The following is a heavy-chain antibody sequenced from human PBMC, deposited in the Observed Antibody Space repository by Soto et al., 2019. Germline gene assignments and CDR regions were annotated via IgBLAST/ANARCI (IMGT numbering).Heavy chain of an antibody. D-gene: IGHD4-4*01. CDR1: GGSISSSSYY. J-gene: IGHJ6*03. Sequence: SETLSLTCTVSGGSISSSSYYWGWIRQPPGKGLEWIGSIYYSGSTYYNPSLKSRVTISVDTSKNQFSLKLSSVTAADTAVYYCARCPTTVDDYYYYYYYMDVWGKGTTVTVSS. CDR3: ARCPTTVDDYYYYYYYMDV. CDR2: IYYSGST. V-gene: IGHV4-39*01.